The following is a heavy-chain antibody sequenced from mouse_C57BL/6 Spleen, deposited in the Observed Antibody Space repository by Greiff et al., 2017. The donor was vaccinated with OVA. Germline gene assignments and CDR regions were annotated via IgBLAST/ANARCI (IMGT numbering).Heavy chain of an antibody. CDR1: GYTFTSYW. D-gene: IGHD4-1*01. J-gene: IGHJ3*01. Sequence: QVQLQQPGAELVKPGASVKLSCKASGYTFTSYWMPWVKQRPGQGLEWIGMIHPTSGSTNYNEKFKSKATLTVDKSSSTAYMQLSSLTSEDSAVYYCAANRDAWYAYWGQWALVTVSA. V-gene: IGHV1-64*01. CDR3: AANRDAWYAY. CDR2: IHPTSGST.